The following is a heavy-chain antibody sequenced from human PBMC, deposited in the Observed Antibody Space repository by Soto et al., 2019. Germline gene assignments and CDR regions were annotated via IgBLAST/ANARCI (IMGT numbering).Heavy chain of an antibody. CDR2: IIPIFGTA. Sequence: ASVKVSCKASGGTFSSYAISWVRQAPGQGLEWMGGIIPIFGTANYAQKFQGRVTITTDESTSTAYMELSSLRSEDTAVYYCARQLTGYYNRPNNCIDVWDQGTTVTVSS. J-gene: IGHJ6*02. D-gene: IGHD3-9*01. CDR3: ARQLTGYYNRPNNCIDV. CDR1: GGTFSSYA. V-gene: IGHV1-69*05.